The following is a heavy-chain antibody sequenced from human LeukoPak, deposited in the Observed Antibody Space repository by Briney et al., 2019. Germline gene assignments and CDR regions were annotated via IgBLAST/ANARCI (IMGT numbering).Heavy chain of an antibody. J-gene: IGHJ4*02. CDR3: GPYSNYVDYFDY. D-gene: IGHD4-11*01. CDR2: ISGRGGIT. CDR1: GFTFSDYW. Sequence: GGSLRLSCAASGFTFSDYWMHWVRQAPGKGLEWISVISGRGGITYYADSVKGRFTISRDNSKNTLYLQMNSLRTEDTAVYYCGPYSNYVDYFDYWGQGTLVTVSS. V-gene: IGHV3-23*01.